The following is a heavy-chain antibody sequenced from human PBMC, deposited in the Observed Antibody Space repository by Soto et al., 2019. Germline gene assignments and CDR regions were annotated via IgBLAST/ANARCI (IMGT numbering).Heavy chain of an antibody. J-gene: IGHJ6*02. D-gene: IGHD2-15*01. CDR1: GFTFSSYA. V-gene: IGHV3-30-3*01. CDR2: ISYDGSNK. Sequence: GGSLRLSCAASGFTFSSYAMHWVRQAPGKGLEWVAVISYDGSNKYYADSVKGRFTISRDNSKNTLYLQMNSLRAEDTAVYYCASAYCSGGSCKFYYYYGMDVWGQVTTVTVSS. CDR3: ASAYCSGGSCKFYYYYGMDV.